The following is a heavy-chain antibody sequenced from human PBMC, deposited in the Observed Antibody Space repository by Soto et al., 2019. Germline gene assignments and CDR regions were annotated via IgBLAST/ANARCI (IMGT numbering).Heavy chain of an antibody. CDR3: ARFNYGSGSYYDQHYYYMDV. CDR2: ISSSSSYI. D-gene: IGHD3-10*01. CDR1: GFTFSSYS. Sequence: GGSLRLSCAASGFTFSSYSMNWVRQAPGKGLEWVSSISSSSSYIYYADSVKGRFTISRDNAKNSLYLQMNSLRAEDTAVYYCARFNYGSGSYYDQHYYYMDVWGKGTTVTVS. J-gene: IGHJ6*03. V-gene: IGHV3-21*01.